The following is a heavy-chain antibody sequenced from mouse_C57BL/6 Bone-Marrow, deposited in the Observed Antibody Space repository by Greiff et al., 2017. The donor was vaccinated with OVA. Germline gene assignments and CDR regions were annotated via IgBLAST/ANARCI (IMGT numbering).Heavy chain of an antibody. J-gene: IGHJ2*01. CDR3: TTYRY. CDR2: IAPENGDT. V-gene: IGHV14-4*01. Sequence: EVKLVESGAELVRPGASVKLSCTASGFNIKDDYMHWVKQRPEQGLEWIGWIAPENGDTESASKFQGKATITADTSSNTAYLQLSSLTSEDTAVYYCTTYRYWGQGSTLTVSS. CDR1: GFNIKDDY.